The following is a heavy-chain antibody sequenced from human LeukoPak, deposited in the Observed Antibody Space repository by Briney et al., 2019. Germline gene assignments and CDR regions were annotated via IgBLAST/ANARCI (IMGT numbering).Heavy chain of an antibody. Sequence: SETLSLTCTVSGGSISSYYWSWIRQPPGKGLEWIGYIYYSGSTNYNPSLKSRVTMSVDTSKNQFSLKLSSVTAADTAVYYCASLGDYYYYGMDVWGRGTTATVSS. D-gene: IGHD2-15*01. J-gene: IGHJ6*02. CDR3: ASLGDYYYYGMDV. V-gene: IGHV4-59*08. CDR2: IYYSGST. CDR1: GGSISSYY.